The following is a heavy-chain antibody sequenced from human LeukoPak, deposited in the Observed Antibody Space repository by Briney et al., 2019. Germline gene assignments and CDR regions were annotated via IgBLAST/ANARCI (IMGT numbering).Heavy chain of an antibody. V-gene: IGHV4-4*07. D-gene: IGHD3-3*01. J-gene: IGHJ5*02. CDR2: VYTSGST. CDR3: ARDRYYDFWSGYLNWFDP. Sequence: SETLSLTCTVSGGSISSYYWSWIRQPAGKGLEWIERVYTSGSTNYNPSLKSRVTMSVDTSKNQFSLKLSSVTAADTAVYYCARDRYYDFWSGYLNWFDPWGQGTLVTVSS. CDR1: GGSISSYY.